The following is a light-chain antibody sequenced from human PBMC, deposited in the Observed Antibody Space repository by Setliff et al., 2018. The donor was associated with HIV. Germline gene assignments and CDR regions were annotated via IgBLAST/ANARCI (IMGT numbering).Light chain of an antibody. CDR3: SSYTFSNTPYVV. V-gene: IGLV2-8*01. J-gene: IGLJ2*01. CDR1: SSDIGGYQY. Sequence: QSVLAQSPSASGSPGQSVTISCTGSSSDIGGYQYVSWYQRHPGKAPKVIIYEVSKRPSGVPDRFSGSKTGNTASLTVSGLRAEVEADYYCSSYTFSNTPYVVFGGGTK. CDR2: EVS.